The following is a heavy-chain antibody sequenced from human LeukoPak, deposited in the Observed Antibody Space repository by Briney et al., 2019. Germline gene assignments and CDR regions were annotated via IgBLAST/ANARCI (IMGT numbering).Heavy chain of an antibody. Sequence: GASVKVSCKASGYTFTSYYMHWVRQAPGQGVEGMGIINPSGGSTSYAQKFQGRVTMTRDMSTSTVYMELSSLRSEDTAVYYCARDRRGSSIPDYWGQGTLVTVSS. CDR3: ARDRRGSSIPDY. D-gene: IGHD6-6*01. CDR2: INPSGGST. J-gene: IGHJ4*02. V-gene: IGHV1-46*01. CDR1: GYTFTSYY.